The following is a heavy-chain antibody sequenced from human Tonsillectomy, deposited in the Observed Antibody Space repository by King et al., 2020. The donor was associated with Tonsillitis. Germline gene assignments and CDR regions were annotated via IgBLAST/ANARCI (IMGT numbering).Heavy chain of an antibody. CDR2: ISSSSSYI. CDR1: GFSISSYS. CDR3: ARDYVDSSSSGTLGMDV. D-gene: IGHD6-6*01. V-gene: IGHV3-21*01. J-gene: IGHJ6*02. Sequence: VQLVESGGGLVKPGGSLRLSCAASGFSISSYSMNWVRQAPGKGLEWVSSISSSSSYIYYADSVKGRFTISRDNAKNSLYLQMNSLRAEDTAVYYCARDYVDSSSSGTLGMDVWGQGTTVTVSS.